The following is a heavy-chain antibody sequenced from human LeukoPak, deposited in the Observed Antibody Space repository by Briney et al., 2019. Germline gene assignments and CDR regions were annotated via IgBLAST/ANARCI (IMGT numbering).Heavy chain of an antibody. CDR1: GFTFSSYG. CDR2: IWYDGSNK. V-gene: IGHV3-33*06. CDR3: AKGGPIVGATDY. D-gene: IGHD1-26*01. Sequence: PGGSLRLSCAASGFTFSSYGMHWVRQAPGKGLEWVAVIWYDGSNKYYADSVKGRFTISRDNSKNTLYLQMNSLRAEDTAVYYCAKGGPIVGATDYWGQGTLVTVSS. J-gene: IGHJ4*02.